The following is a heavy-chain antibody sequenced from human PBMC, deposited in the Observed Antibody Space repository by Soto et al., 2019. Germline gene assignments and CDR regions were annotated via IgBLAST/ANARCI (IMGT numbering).Heavy chain of an antibody. V-gene: IGHV4-39*01. CDR3: ARRVVVYSNYNGYYYYGMDV. Sequence: SETLSLTCTVSGGSLSRSSYYWGWIRQPPGRGLEWSGSIYYSGSTYYNPSLQSRVTISVDTSKNQFSLKLSSVTAADTAVYYCARRVVVYSNYNGYYYYGMDVCGQGTTVT. J-gene: IGHJ6*02. CDR1: GGSLSRSSYY. CDR2: IYYSGST. D-gene: IGHD4-4*01.